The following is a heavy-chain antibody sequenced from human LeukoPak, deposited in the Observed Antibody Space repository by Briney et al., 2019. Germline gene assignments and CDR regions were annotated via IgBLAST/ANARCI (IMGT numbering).Heavy chain of an antibody. J-gene: IGHJ4*02. CDR2: ISYDGSNK. Sequence: QPGGSLRLSCAASGFTFSSYGMHWVRQAPGKGLEWVAVISYDGSNKYYADSVKGRFTISRDNSKNTLYLQMNSLRAEDTAVYYCAKDPGIAVAGTLAYWGQGTLVTVSS. CDR1: GFTFSSYG. CDR3: AKDPGIAVAGTLAY. D-gene: IGHD6-19*01. V-gene: IGHV3-30*18.